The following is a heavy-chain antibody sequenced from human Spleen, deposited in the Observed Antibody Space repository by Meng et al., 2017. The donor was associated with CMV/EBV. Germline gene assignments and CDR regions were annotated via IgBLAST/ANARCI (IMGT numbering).Heavy chain of an antibody. D-gene: IGHD6-13*01. CDR2: INHSGSI. J-gene: IGHJ6*02. CDR1: GGSFSGYY. CDR3: ARGPYSTFYYYGLDV. V-gene: IGHV4-34*01. Sequence: GSLRLSCAVYGGSFSGYYWSWIRQPPGKGLEWIGEINHSGSINYNPSLKSRVSISVDTSKSQFSLKLSSVTAADTAVYYCARGPYSTFYYYGLDVWGQGTTVTVSS.